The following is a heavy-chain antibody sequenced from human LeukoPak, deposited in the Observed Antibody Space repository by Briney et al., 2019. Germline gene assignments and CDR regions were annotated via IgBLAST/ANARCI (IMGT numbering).Heavy chain of an antibody. J-gene: IGHJ4*02. CDR1: GFTFSTSA. D-gene: IGHD3-9*01. V-gene: IGHV3-21*01. Sequence: PGGSLRLSCAASGFTFSTSAMNWVRQVPGKGQEWVSSIDYDSSHIYYAASVRGRFTISRDNARNSVYLQMDRLRVEETAVYYCTRDPLRYLRVGHYDYWGQGTLVAVSS. CDR2: IDYDSSHI. CDR3: TRDPLRYLRVGHYDY.